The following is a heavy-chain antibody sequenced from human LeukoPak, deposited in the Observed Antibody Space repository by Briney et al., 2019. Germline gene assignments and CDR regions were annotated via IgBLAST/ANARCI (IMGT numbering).Heavy chain of an antibody. V-gene: IGHV3-13*01. D-gene: IGHD1-26*01. CDR2: IGTAGDT. J-gene: IGHJ4*02. Sequence: GGSLRLSCAASGFTFSSYDMHRVRQATGKGLEWVSAIGTAGDTYYPGSVKGRFTISRENAKATLYLQMNSLRAEDTALYYCGKDSRVGSPRAFDCWAQGILVTVSS. CDR1: GFTFSSYD. CDR3: GKDSRVGSPRAFDC.